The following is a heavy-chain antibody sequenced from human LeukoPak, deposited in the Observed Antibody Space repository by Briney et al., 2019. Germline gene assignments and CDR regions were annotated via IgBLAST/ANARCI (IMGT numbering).Heavy chain of an antibody. Sequence: GGSLRLSCAASGFTFSAFGMNWARQAPGEGLEWVSTITNSGGSTYYVDSVKGRFTISRDNSKNTLYLQMNSLRAEDTAKYYCTKDYCGKFCSAVWGQGTTVTVSS. CDR1: GFTFSAFG. D-gene: IGHD3-9*01. CDR3: TKDYCGKFCSAV. CDR2: ITNSGGST. J-gene: IGHJ6*02. V-gene: IGHV3-23*01.